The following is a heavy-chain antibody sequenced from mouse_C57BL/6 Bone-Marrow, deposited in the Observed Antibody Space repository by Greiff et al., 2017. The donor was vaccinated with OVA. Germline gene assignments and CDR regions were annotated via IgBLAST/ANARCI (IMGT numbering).Heavy chain of an antibody. V-gene: IGHV1-81*01. Sequence: QVQLQQSGAELARPGASVKLSCTASGYTFTSYGISWVKQRTGQGLEWIGEIYPGSGNTYYTEKFKGKATLTADKSSSTAYRELRIRTSEDAAVYFCVYYGSSCWFADWGQGTLVTVSA. D-gene: IGHD1-1*01. CDR1: GYTFTSYG. CDR2: IYPGSGNT. J-gene: IGHJ3*01. CDR3: VYYGSSCWFAD.